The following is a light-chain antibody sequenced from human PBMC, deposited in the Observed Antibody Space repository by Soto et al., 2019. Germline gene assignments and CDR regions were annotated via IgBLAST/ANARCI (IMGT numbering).Light chain of an antibody. CDR3: QHLGT. J-gene: IGKJ1*01. V-gene: IGKV3-20*01. CDR2: GAS. Sequence: EIVLTQSPGTLSLSPGERATLSCRASQSVSSSYLAWYQQKPGQAPRLLIYGASSRATGIPDRFSGSGSGTDFTLTISRLEPEDFAVYYCQHLGTVGQGTKVEIK. CDR1: QSVSSSY.